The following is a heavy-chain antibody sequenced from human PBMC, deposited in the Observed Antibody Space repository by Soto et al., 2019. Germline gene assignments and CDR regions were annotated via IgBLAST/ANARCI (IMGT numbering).Heavy chain of an antibody. CDR1: GGSFSGYY. CDR2: INHSGST. CDR3: AGTTSIQWYYLDV. V-gene: IGHV4-34*01. J-gene: IGHJ6*03. Sequence: SETLSLTCAVYGGSFSGYYWSWIRQPPGKGLEWIGEINHSGSTNYNPSLKSRVTISVDTSKNQFSLKLSSVTAADTAVYYCAGTTSIQWYYLDVWDKGTTVTVSS. D-gene: IGHD1-7*01.